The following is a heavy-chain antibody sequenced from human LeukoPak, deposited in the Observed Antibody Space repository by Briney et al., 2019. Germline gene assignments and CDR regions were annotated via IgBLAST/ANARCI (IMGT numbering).Heavy chain of an antibody. Sequence: GGSLRLSCAASGFTFSDSAMDWVRLAPGKGLEWVSLISHSGANTFYADSVKGRFSVSRDNSKNTMYLQMNSLRAEDTAVYYCAKDIEASIWGQGTLVTVSS. D-gene: IGHD2-15*01. V-gene: IGHV3-23*01. CDR1: GFTFSDSA. CDR3: AKDIEASI. CDR2: ISHSGANT. J-gene: IGHJ4*02.